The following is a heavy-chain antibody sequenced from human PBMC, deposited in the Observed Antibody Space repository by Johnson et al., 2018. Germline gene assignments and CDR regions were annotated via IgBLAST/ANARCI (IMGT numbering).Heavy chain of an antibody. Sequence: VQLVESGAEVKKPGSSVTVSCKASGGTFSSYTISWVRQAPGQGLEWMGGIIPIVDIANYAQNFQGRVTITADESTSTAYMERSSLRSEDTAVNYCAAQTYSYGYANYYNSSGMDGWGQGTTVTVSS. CDR3: AAQTYSYGYANYYNSSGMDG. D-gene: IGHD5-18*01. V-gene: IGHV1-69*01. CDR1: GGTFSSYT. CDR2: IIPIVDIA. J-gene: IGHJ6*02.